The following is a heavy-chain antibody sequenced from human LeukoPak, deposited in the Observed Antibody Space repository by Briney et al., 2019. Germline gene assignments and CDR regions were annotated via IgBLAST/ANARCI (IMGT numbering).Heavy chain of an antibody. CDR2: IYYSGTT. D-gene: IGHD2-21*02. CDR3: ASAHCGGDCFFDS. J-gene: IGHJ4*02. Sequence: PSETLSLTCTFSGASISSYHWNWIRQPPGKGLEWIGYIYYSGTTTYNPSLKSRVTISLDTSMNQFSLQLTSVTAADTAVYYCASAHCGGDCFFDSWGQGTLVTVSS. V-gene: IGHV4-59*01. CDR1: GASISSYH.